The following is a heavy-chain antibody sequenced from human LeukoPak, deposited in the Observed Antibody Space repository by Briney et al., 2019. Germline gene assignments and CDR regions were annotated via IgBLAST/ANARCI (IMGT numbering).Heavy chain of an antibody. CDR3: ARDHPVADWAPDI. D-gene: IGHD3-9*01. CDR1: GGSISSYS. Sequence: SETLSLTCSVSGGSISSYSWTWIRQPPRKGLEWIGFIDYSGSSNYNPSLKSRVTISADPSTNHFSLNLTSVTAADTAVYFCARDHPVADWAPDIWGRGTMVTVSS. V-gene: IGHV4-59*13. J-gene: IGHJ3*02. CDR2: IDYSGSS.